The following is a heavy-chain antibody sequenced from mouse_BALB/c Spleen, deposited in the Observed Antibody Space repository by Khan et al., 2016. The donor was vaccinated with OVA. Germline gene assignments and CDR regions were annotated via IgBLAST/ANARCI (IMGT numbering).Heavy chain of an antibody. CDR1: GFTFTDYY. Sequence: EVQLLETGGGLVQPGDSLRLSCATSGFTFTDYYMSWVRQPPGKALEWLGFIRNKANGYTTEYSASVKGRFTISRDNSQSILYLQMNTLRAEDSATYYCARDRGKDYRYAAHWGQGTLVTVSA. CDR3: ARDRGKDYRYAAH. D-gene: IGHD2-14*01. CDR2: IRNKANGYTT. V-gene: IGHV7-3*02. J-gene: IGHJ3*01.